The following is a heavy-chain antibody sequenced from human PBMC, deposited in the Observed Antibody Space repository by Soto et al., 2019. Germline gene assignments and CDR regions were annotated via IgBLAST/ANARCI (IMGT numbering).Heavy chain of an antibody. CDR3: ARNSIPSRGDSSGSIDY. CDR1: GYSFTSYW. D-gene: IGHD6-19*01. Sequence: GESLKISCNGSGYSFTSYWIGWVRQMPGKGLEWMGIIYRGDSDTRYSPSFQGQVTISADKSISTAYLQWSSLKASDTAMYYCARNSIPSRGDSSGSIDYWGQGTLVTVSS. CDR2: IYRGDSDT. J-gene: IGHJ4*02. V-gene: IGHV5-51*01.